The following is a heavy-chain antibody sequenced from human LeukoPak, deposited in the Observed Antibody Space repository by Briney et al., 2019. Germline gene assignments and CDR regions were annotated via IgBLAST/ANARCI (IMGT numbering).Heavy chain of an antibody. V-gene: IGHV3-15*01. CDR3: TTAWIAARPGGSL. Sequence: KSGGSLRLSCAASGFTFSNAWMSWVRQAPGKGLEWVGRIKSKTDGGTTDYAAPVKGRFTISRDDSKNTPYLQMNSLKTEDTAVYYCTTAWIAARPGGSLWGQGTLVTVSS. D-gene: IGHD6-6*01. CDR1: GFTFSNAW. CDR2: IKSKTDGGTT. J-gene: IGHJ4*02.